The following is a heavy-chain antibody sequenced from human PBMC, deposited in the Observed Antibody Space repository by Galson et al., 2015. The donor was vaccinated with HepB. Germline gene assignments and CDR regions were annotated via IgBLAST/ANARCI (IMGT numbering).Heavy chain of an antibody. V-gene: IGHV3-23*01. D-gene: IGHD3-9*01. CDR1: GFTFSSYA. J-gene: IGHJ1*01. CDR3: AKPPSGTAQYFDWFDGCFQH. CDR2: ISGSGGST. Sequence: SLRLSCAASGFTFSSYAMSWVRQAPGKGLEWVSAISGSGGSTYYADSVKGRFTISRDNSKNTLYLQMNSLRAEDTAVYYCAKPPSGTAQYFDWFDGCFQHWGQGTLVTVSS.